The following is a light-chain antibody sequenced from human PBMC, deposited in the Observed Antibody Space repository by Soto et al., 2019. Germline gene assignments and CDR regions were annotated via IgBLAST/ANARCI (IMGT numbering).Light chain of an antibody. CDR3: MQGTHFPWT. CDR1: QSLVHDNGNTY. V-gene: IGKV2-24*01. Sequence: EIVMTQAPLSLSVSLGHPASISCRSSQSLVHDNGNTYLSWLHQRPGQTPRLLIYQISNRFSGVPGKFSGSGAGTDFTLTISSVGAEDVGTYYCMQGTHFPWTFGQGTKVEVK. J-gene: IGKJ1*01. CDR2: QIS.